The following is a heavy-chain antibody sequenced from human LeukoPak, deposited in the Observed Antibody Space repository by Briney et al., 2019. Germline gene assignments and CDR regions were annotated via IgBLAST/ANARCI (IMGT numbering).Heavy chain of an antibody. Sequence: GGSLRLSCAASGFTFSSYAMSWVRQAPGKGLEWVSAISGSGGSTYYADSVKGRFTISRDNSKNTLYLQMNSLRAEDTAVYYCARAPAEYYDFWSGYYTGYYYYGMDVWGQGTTVTVSS. J-gene: IGHJ6*02. CDR2: ISGSGGST. CDR1: GFTFSSYA. D-gene: IGHD3-3*01. V-gene: IGHV3-23*01. CDR3: ARAPAEYYDFWSGYYTGYYYYGMDV.